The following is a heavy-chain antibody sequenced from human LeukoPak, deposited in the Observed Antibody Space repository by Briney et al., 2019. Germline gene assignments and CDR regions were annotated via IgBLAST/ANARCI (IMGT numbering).Heavy chain of an antibody. CDR2: INPNSGGT. V-gene: IGHV1-2*02. CDR1: GYTFTGYY. D-gene: IGHD3-3*01. J-gene: IGHJ4*02. Sequence: ASVKVSCKASGYTFTGYYMHWVRQAPGQGLEWMGWINPNSGGTNYAQKFQGRVTMTRDTSISTAYMELSRLRSDDTAVYYCARDRIQEWRFLEWLSLGYWGQGTLVTVSS. CDR3: ARDRIQEWRFLEWLSLGY.